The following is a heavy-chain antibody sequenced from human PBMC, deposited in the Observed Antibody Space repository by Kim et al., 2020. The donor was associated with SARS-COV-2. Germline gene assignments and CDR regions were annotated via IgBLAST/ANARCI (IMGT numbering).Heavy chain of an antibody. Sequence: SETLSRTCTVSGGSISSSSYYWGWIRQPPGKGLEWIGSIYYSGSTYYNPSLKSRVTISVDTSKNQFSLKLSSVTAADTAVYYCARPYCSGGSCYSAGWF. V-gene: IGHV4-39*01. CDR1: GGSISSSSYY. J-gene: IGHJ5*01. D-gene: IGHD2-15*01. CDR2: IYYSGST. CDR3: ARPYCSGGSCYSAGWF.